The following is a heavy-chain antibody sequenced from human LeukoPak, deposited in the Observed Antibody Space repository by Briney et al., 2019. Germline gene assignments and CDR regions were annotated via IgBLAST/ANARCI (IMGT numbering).Heavy chain of an antibody. J-gene: IGHJ4*02. V-gene: IGHV1-2*06. CDR1: GYTFTGYY. Sequence: SVKVSCKASGYTFTGYYMHWVRQAPGQGLEWMGRINPSSGGTNYAQKFQGRVTMTRDTSISTAYMELSRLRSDDTAVYYCARVLSPGFGRGLSPITLDYWGQGTLVTVSS. D-gene: IGHD1-20*01. CDR3: ARVLSPGFGRGLSPITLDY. CDR2: INPSSGGT.